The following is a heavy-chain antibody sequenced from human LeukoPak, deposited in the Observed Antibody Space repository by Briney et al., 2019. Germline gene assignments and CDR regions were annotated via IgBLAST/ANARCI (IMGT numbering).Heavy chain of an antibody. CDR1: GFTFSSYG. J-gene: IGHJ4*02. CDR3: ERDKYSSGWDFDY. D-gene: IGHD6-19*01. V-gene: IGHV3-33*01. CDR2: IWYDGSNK. Sequence: GRSLRLSCAASGFTFSSYGMHWVRQAPGKGLEWVAVIWYDGSNKYYADSVKGRFTISRDNSKNTLYLQMNSLRAEDTAVYYCERDKYSSGWDFDYWGQGTLVTVSS.